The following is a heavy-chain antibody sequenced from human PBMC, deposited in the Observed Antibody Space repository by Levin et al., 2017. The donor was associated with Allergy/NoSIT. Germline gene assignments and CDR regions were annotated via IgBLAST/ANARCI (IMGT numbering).Heavy chain of an antibody. J-gene: IGHJ4*02. CDR2: IIPILGIA. D-gene: IGHD3-10*01. V-gene: IGHV1-69*02. CDR3: ASGTYYYGSGSYYFSY. Sequence: SVKVSCKASGGTFSSYTISWVRQAPGQGLEWMGRIIPILGIANYAQKFQGRVTITADKSTSTAYMELSSLRSEDTAVYYCASGTYYYGSGSYYFSYWGQGTLVTVSS. CDR1: GGTFSSYT.